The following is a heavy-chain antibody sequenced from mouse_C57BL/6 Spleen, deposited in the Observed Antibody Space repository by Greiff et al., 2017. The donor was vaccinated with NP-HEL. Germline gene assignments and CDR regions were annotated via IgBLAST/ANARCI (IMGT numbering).Heavy chain of an antibody. V-gene: IGHV1-22*01. CDR2: INPNNGGT. CDR1: GYTFTDYN. Sequence: VQLKQSGPELVKPGASVKMSCKASGYTFTDYNMHWVKQSHGKSLEWIGYINPNNGGTSYNQKFKGKATLTVNKSSSTAYMELRSLTSEDSAVYYCARFLGVRQEYYFDYGGQGTTLTVSS. D-gene: IGHD2-14*01. J-gene: IGHJ2*01. CDR3: ARFLGVRQEYYFDY.